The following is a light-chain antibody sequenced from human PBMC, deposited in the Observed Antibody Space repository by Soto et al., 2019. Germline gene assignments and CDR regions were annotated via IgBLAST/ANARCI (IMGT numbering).Light chain of an antibody. J-gene: IGKJ2*01. V-gene: IGKV1-5*01. CDR3: QQYNSYTAK. CDR2: DAS. CDR1: QSISSW. Sequence: DIQMTQSPSTLSASVGDRVTITCRASQSISSWLAWYQQKPGKAPKLLIYDASSLESGVPSRFSGSGSGTEFTLTISSLQPDDFATYYCQQYNSYTAKFCQGTKVDIK.